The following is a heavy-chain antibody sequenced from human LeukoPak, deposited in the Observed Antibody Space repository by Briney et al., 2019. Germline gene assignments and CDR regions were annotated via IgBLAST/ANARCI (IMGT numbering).Heavy chain of an antibody. J-gene: IGHJ4*02. Sequence: HPGGSLRLSCAAPGFTFSSYAMSWVRQAPGKGLEWVSAISGSGGSTYYADSVKGRFTISRDNSKNTLYLQMNSLRAEDTAVYYCAKWHLWFGYFDYWGQGTLVTVSS. CDR1: GFTFSSYA. CDR2: ISGSGGST. D-gene: IGHD3-10*01. CDR3: AKWHLWFGYFDY. V-gene: IGHV3-23*01.